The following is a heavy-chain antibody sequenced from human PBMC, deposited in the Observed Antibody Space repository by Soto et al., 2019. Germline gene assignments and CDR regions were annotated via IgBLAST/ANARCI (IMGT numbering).Heavy chain of an antibody. CDR2: IMPMYGTA. Sequence: GASVKVSCKASGGTFSSHAISWVRQAPGQRFEWMGGIMPMYGTANYAQKFQGRVTITADKSTNTAYMDLTSLTSEDTAVYYCARGADLEYYYTMDVWGQGTTVTVSS. J-gene: IGHJ6*02. CDR3: ARGADLEYYYTMDV. D-gene: IGHD6-19*01. V-gene: IGHV1-69*06. CDR1: GGTFSSHA.